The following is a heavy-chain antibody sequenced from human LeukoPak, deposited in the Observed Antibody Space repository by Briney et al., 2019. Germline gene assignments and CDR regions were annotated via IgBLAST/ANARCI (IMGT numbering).Heavy chain of an antibody. Sequence: SETLSLTCTVSGYSISSGYYWGWIRQPPGKGLEWIGSIYHSGSTYYNPSLKSRVTISVDTSKNQFSLKLSSVTAADTAVYYCASGGGIIGSTFDYWGQGTLVTVSS. CDR1: GYSISSGYY. CDR3: ASGGGIIGSTFDY. D-gene: IGHD2-21*01. J-gene: IGHJ4*02. V-gene: IGHV4-38-2*02. CDR2: IYHSGST.